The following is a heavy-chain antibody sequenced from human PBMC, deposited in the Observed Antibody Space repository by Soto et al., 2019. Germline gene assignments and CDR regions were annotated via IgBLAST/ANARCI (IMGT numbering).Heavy chain of an antibody. CDR3: ARAQGSGFLVA. Sequence: QVQLQESGPGLVKPSQTLSLTCTVSGGSISSGDYYWSWIRQPPGKGLEWIGYIYYSGSTYYNPSHESRVTISVDTSKNQFSLKLSSGTAADTAVYYCARAQGSGFLVAWGQGALVTVSS. CDR1: GGSISSGDYY. V-gene: IGHV4-30-4*01. D-gene: IGHD3-10*01. CDR2: IYYSGST. J-gene: IGHJ4*02.